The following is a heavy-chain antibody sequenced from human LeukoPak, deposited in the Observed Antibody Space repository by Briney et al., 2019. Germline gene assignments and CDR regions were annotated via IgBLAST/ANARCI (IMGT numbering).Heavy chain of an antibody. Sequence: GGSLRLSCAASGFTVSSNYMSWVRQAPGKGLEWVSAISGSGGSTYYADSVKGRFTISRDNSKNTLYLQMNSLRAEDTAVYYCANSLRITMIVGAFDIWGQGTMVTVSS. CDR3: ANSLRITMIVGAFDI. D-gene: IGHD3-22*01. CDR2: ISGSGGST. CDR1: GFTVSSNY. V-gene: IGHV3-23*01. J-gene: IGHJ3*02.